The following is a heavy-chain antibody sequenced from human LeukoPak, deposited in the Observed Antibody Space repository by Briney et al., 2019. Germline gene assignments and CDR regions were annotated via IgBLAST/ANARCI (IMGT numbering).Heavy chain of an antibody. J-gene: IGHJ4*02. CDR3: ARHSGYKFDY. CDR1: GGSISSSSYY. V-gene: IGHV4-39*01. CDR2: IYYSGST. D-gene: IGHD3-22*01. Sequence: SETLSLTCTVSGGSISSSSYYWGWIRRPPGKGLEWIGSIYYSGSTYYNPSLKSRVTTSVDTSKNQFSLKLSSVTAADTAVYYCARHSGYKFDYWGQGTLVTVSS.